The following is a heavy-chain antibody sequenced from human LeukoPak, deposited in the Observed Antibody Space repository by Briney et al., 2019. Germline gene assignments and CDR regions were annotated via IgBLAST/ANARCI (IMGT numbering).Heavy chain of an antibody. D-gene: IGHD3-16*01. CDR1: GFTVSSNY. V-gene: IGHV3-11*01. J-gene: IGHJ6*02. CDR2: ISGSGGNT. CDR3: ARGGGLDV. Sequence: PGGSLRLSCAASGFTVSSNYMSWIRQAPGKGLEWVSAISGSGGNTYNADSVKGRFTISRDNAKNPLYLQMSNLRAEDTAVYFCARGGGLDVWGQGATVTVSS.